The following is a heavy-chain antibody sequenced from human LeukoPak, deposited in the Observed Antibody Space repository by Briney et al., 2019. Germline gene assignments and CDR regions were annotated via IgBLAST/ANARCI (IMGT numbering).Heavy chain of an antibody. V-gene: IGHV4-34*01. CDR3: ARGFNHYMDV. CDR2: INHSGST. D-gene: IGHD1-14*01. Sequence: PSETLSLTCAVYGGSFSGFYWSWIRQPPGKGLEWIGEINHSGSTNYNPSLKSRVTISVDTSKNQFSLKLSPVTAADTAVYYCARGFNHYMDVWGKGTTVTVSS. J-gene: IGHJ6*03. CDR1: GGSFSGFY.